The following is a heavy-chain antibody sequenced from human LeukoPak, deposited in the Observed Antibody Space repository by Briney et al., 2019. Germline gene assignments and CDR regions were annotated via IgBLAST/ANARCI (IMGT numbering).Heavy chain of an antibody. CDR1: GFTFSSYG. V-gene: IGHV3-23*01. CDR3: AKTPVAGYYYYYYYMDV. D-gene: IGHD2-15*01. Sequence: PGGSLRLSCAASGFTFSSYGMSWVRQAPGKGLEWVSAISGSGGSTYYADSVKGRFTISRDNSKDTLYLQMNSLRAEDTAVYYCAKTPVAGYYYYYYYMDVWGKGTTVTISS. CDR2: ISGSGGST. J-gene: IGHJ6*03.